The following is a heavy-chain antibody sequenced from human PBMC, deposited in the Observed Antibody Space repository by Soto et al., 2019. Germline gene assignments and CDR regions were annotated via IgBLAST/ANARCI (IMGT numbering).Heavy chain of an antibody. V-gene: IGHV1-2*04. CDR1: GYTFTGYY. CDR3: ARELRALGYCSGGSCYSYAFDI. CDR2: INPNSGGT. J-gene: IGHJ3*02. D-gene: IGHD2-15*01. Sequence: ASVKVSCKASGYTFTGYYMHWVRQAPGQGLEWMGWINPNSGGTNYAQKFQGWVTMTRDTSISTAYMELSRLRSDDTAVYYCARELRALGYCSGGSCYSYAFDIWGQGTMVTVS.